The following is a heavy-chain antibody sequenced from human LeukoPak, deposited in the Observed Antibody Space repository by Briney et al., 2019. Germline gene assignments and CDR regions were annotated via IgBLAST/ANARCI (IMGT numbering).Heavy chain of an antibody. D-gene: IGHD6-13*01. CDR1: GGSISSSSYY. Sequence: PSETLSLTCTVSGGSISSSSYYWGWIRQPPGKGLEWIGSIYYSGSTYYNPSLKSRVTISVDTSKNQFSLKLSSVTAADTAVYYCARYSSSWHPYFDYWGQGTLVTVSS. CDR3: ARYSSSWHPYFDY. J-gene: IGHJ4*02. V-gene: IGHV4-39*01. CDR2: IYYSGST.